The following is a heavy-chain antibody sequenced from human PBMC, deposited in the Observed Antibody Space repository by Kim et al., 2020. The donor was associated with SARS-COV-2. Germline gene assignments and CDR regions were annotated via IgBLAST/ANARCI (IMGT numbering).Heavy chain of an antibody. CDR2: INPNNGDT. CDR1: GYTFTAHY. D-gene: IGHD3-3*02. J-gene: IGHJ4*02. CDR3: ARSIHVLSGYYLID. Sequence: ASVKVSCKPSGYTFTAHYIHWVRQAPGQGLEWMGWINPNNGDTRSAQTFQGRVTLTRDTSIGIAYMEMDSLRSDDTATYYCARSIHVLSGYYLIDWGQGTLLTVSS. V-gene: IGHV1-2*02.